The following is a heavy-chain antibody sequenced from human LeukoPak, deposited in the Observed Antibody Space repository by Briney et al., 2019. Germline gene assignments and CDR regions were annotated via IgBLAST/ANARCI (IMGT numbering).Heavy chain of an antibody. V-gene: IGHV4-39*07. CDR2: IYYSGST. CDR1: GGSISSYY. Sequence: SETLSLTCTVSGGSISSYYWGWIRQPPGKGLEWIGSIYYSGSTYYNPSLKSRVTISVDTSKNQFSPKLSSVTAADTAVYYCARGGNIVVVVAATDYFDYWGQGTLVTVSS. CDR3: ARGGNIVVVVAATDYFDY. D-gene: IGHD2-15*01. J-gene: IGHJ4*02.